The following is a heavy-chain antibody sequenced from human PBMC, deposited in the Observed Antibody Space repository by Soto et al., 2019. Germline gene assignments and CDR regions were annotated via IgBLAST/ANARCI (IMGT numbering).Heavy chain of an antibody. CDR3: AKDRYPVDAPKISYGMDV. D-gene: IGHD3-16*02. CDR2: ISGSGGST. V-gene: IGHV3-23*01. Sequence: GGSLRLSCAASGFTFSSYAMSWVRQAPGKGLEWVSAISGSGGSTYYADSVKGRFTISRDNSKNTLYLQMNSLRAEDTAVYYCAKDRYPVDAPKISYGMDVWGQGTTVTVSS. CDR1: GFTFSSYA. J-gene: IGHJ6*02.